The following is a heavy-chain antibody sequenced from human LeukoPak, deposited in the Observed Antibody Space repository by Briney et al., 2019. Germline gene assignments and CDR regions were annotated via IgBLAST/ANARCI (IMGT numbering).Heavy chain of an antibody. CDR2: FDPEDGET. CDR3: ATAEITIFGVVRDY. Sequence: ASVKVSCKVSGYTLTELSMHWVRQAPGKGLEWMGGFDPEDGETIYAQKFQGRVTMTEDTSTDTAYMELSSLRSEDTAVYYSATAEITIFGVVRDYWGQGTLVTVSS. CDR1: GYTLTELS. D-gene: IGHD3-3*01. J-gene: IGHJ4*02. V-gene: IGHV1-24*01.